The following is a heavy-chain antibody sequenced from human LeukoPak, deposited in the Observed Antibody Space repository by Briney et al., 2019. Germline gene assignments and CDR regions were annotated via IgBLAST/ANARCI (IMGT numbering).Heavy chain of an antibody. CDR2: ISGSGVYT. Sequence: GGTLRLSCAASGFTFDSYGMNWVRQAPGKGLEWVSGISGSGVYTYYADSVKGRFTISRDNSKNTLYLVMNSLRAEDTAVYYCARDRYGSGSYSYYYYMDVWGKGTTVTISS. V-gene: IGHV3-23*01. J-gene: IGHJ6*03. CDR3: ARDRYGSGSYSYYYYMDV. CDR1: GFTFDSYG. D-gene: IGHD3-10*01.